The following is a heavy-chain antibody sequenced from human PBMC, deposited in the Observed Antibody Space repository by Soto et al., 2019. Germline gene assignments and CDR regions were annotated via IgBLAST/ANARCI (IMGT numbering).Heavy chain of an antibody. J-gene: IGHJ6*02. CDR2: IFYNGNT. CDR3: AGQPTAGSYYDLGSYYYYYAMDV. D-gene: IGHD3-10*01. V-gene: IGHV4-59*08. Sequence: SETLSLTCTVSGVSSNNYCLSWVRQSPGKGLEWIGYIFYNGNTYYNPSLQSRLIISRDTSKTQFSLKLSSVTAADTAVYYCAGQPTAGSYYDLGSYYYYYAMDVWGQGTTVTVSS. CDR1: GVSSNNYC.